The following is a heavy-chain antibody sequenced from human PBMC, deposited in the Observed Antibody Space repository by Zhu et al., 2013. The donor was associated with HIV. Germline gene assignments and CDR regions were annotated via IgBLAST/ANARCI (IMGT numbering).Heavy chain of an antibody. CDR3: ARDWSGWGSWFDP. J-gene: IGHJ5*02. V-gene: IGHV1-2*02. D-gene: IGHD3-3*01. CDR1: GYTFTSNG. CDR2: INPNSGGT. Sequence: QVQLVQSGGEVKKPGASVKVSCRASGYTFTSNGISWVRQAPGQGLEWMGWINPNSGGTNYAQKFQGRVTMTRDTSISTAYMELSRLRSDDTAVYYCARDWSGWGSWFDPWGQGTLVTVSS.